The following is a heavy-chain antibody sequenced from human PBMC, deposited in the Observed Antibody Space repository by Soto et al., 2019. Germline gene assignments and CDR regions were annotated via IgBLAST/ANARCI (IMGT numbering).Heavy chain of an antibody. J-gene: IGHJ5*01. V-gene: IGHV1-18*04. D-gene: IGHD2-2*01. CDR1: GYTSADFG. CDR2: VSGNNGAS. CDR3: VRDQKYFRVNGNWFDS. Sequence: ASVKVSCTSSGYTSADFGISWVRQAPGQGLEWMGWVSGNNGASNPAPKVQGRITMTLDTSTGVSYMALRSLRSDDTAIYYCVRDQKYFRVNGNWFDSWGQGTLVTVSS.